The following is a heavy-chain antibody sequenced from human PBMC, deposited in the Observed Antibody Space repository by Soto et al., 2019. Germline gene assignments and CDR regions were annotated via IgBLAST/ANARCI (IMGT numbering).Heavy chain of an antibody. D-gene: IGHD3-9*01. CDR1: GFTFSSYG. V-gene: IGHV3-30*18. CDR2: ISYDGSNK. CDR3: AKDSYDILTGHNAFDI. J-gene: IGHJ3*02. Sequence: VQLGEFGGGVVQPGGSLRLSCAASGFTFSSYGMHWVRQAPGKGLEWVAVISYDGSNKYYADSVKGRFTISRDNSKNTLYLQMNSLRAEDTAVYYCAKDSYDILTGHNAFDIWGQGTMVTVSS.